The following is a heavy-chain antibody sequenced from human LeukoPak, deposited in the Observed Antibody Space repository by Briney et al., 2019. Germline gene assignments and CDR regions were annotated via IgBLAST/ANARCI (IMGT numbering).Heavy chain of an antibody. J-gene: IGHJ3*02. V-gene: IGHV4-4*02. CDR3: ARGMNRGHSYGGDAFDI. CDR2: IYHSEST. CDR1: GGSISSSDW. Sequence: NPSGTLSLTCAVSGGSISSSDWWSWVRQPPGKGLEWIGEIYHSESTNYNPSLKSRVTIPVDKSKNQFSLKLSSVTAADTAVYYCARGMNRGHSYGGDAFDIWGQGTMVTVS. D-gene: IGHD5-18*01.